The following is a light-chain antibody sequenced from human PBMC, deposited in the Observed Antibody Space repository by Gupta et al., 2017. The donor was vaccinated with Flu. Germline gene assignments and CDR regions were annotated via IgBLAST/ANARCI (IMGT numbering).Light chain of an antibody. CDR1: ILAKKF. CDR3: YSASDNIGV. V-gene: IGLV3-27*01. CDR2: KGT. J-gene: IGLJ3*02. Sequence: SYELTQPSSVSVSPGQTARITCSGDILAKKFARWFQQKPGQAPVLVIYKGTERPSGIPERVSGSNSGTTVTLTISGAQVEDEADYYCYSASDNIGVFGGGTKLTVL.